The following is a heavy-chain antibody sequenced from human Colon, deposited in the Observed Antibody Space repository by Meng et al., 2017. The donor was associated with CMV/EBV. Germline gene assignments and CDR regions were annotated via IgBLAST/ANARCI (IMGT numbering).Heavy chain of an antibody. CDR3: AKSRSSTPGIVDD. V-gene: IGHV4-61*08. CDR1: GVSVTSGAYH. Sequence: QGRLLGSGPGRVKPSETLSLTCIVSGVSVTSGAYHWSWIRQSPGKGLEWIGYIYDTGITIYNPSLKSRVTIFLETSKNQFSLNLNSMTTADTAVYYCAKSRSSTPGIVDDWGQGTLVTVSS. CDR2: IYDTGIT. J-gene: IGHJ4*02. D-gene: IGHD2/OR15-2a*01.